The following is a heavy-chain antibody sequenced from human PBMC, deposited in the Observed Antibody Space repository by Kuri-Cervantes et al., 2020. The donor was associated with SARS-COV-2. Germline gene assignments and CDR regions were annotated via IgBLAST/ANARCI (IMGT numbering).Heavy chain of an antibody. Sequence: GGSLRLSCAASGFTFSSYWMSWVRQAPGKGLEWVANIKQDGSEEYYVDSVKGRFTISRDNAKNSLYLQMNSLRAEDTAVYYCAREFRSFIMIVADAFDIWGQGTMVTVSS. CDR1: GFTFSSYW. V-gene: IGHV3-7*01. J-gene: IGHJ3*02. CDR2: IKQDGSEE. D-gene: IGHD3-22*01. CDR3: AREFRSFIMIVADAFDI.